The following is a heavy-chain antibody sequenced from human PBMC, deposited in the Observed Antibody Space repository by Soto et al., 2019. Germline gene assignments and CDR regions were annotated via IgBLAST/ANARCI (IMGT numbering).Heavy chain of an antibody. CDR1: GYSIISGYY. J-gene: IGHJ4*02. Sequence: SETLSLTCAVSGYSIISGYYWGWIRQPPGKGLEWIGSIYHSGSTYYNPSLKSRVTISVDTSKNQFALKLSSVTAADTAVYFCARGKNSGSSYAPVDYWGQGTLVTVSS. D-gene: IGHD1-26*01. CDR2: IYHSGST. CDR3: ARGKNSGSSYAPVDY. V-gene: IGHV4-38-2*01.